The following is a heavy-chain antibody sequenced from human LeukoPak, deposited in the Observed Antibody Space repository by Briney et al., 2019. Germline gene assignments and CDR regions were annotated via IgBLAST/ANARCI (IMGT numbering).Heavy chain of an antibody. V-gene: IGHV3-23*01. J-gene: IGHJ3*02. CDR3: AKDRGGRLVVVIPVAFDI. CDR2: ISGSGGST. CDR1: GSTFSSYA. D-gene: IGHD3-22*01. Sequence: GGSLRLSCAASGSTFSSYAMSWVRQAPGKGLEWVSAISGSGGSTYYADSVKGRFTISRDNSKNTLYLQMNSLRAEDTAVYYCAKDRGGRLVVVIPVAFDIWGQRTMVTLSS.